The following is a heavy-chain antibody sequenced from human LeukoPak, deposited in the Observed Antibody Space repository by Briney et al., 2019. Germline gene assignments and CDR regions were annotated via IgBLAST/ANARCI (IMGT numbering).Heavy chain of an antibody. D-gene: IGHD3-10*01. V-gene: IGHV4-39*01. CDR3: AKYGSGTY. Sequence: SETLSLTCTVSGGSISSSRYHWAWIRQPPGKGLEWIGSVFYTGTTDYNPSLNSRVTISIDTSKNQFSLNLGSVTAADSAFYYCAKYGSGTYWGQGTLVTVSS. CDR2: VFYTGTT. J-gene: IGHJ4*02. CDR1: GGSISSSRYH.